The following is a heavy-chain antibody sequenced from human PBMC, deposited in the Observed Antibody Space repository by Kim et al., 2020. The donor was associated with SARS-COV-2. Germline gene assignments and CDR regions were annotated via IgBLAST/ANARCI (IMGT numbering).Heavy chain of an antibody. D-gene: IGHD6-13*01. CDR3: AKLIAAAENFDY. Sequence: YYADSVKGRFTISRDNSKNTLYLQMNSLRAEDTAVYYCAKLIAAAENFDYWGQGTLVTVSS. V-gene: IGHV3-30*02. J-gene: IGHJ4*02.